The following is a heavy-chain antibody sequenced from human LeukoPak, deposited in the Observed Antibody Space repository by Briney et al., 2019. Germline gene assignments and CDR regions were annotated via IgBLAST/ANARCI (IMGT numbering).Heavy chain of an antibody. J-gene: IGHJ6*02. V-gene: IGHV4-59*01. D-gene: IGHD3-10*01. CDR3: AGGLYGSGSYSPRYYGMDV. CDR1: GGSISSYY. CDR2: IYYSGST. Sequence: KPSETLSLTCTVSGGSISSYYWSWIRQPPGKGLEWIGYIYYSGSTNYNPSLKSRVTISVDTSKNQFSLKLSSVTAADTAVYYCAGGLYGSGSYSPRYYGMDVWGQGTTVTVSS.